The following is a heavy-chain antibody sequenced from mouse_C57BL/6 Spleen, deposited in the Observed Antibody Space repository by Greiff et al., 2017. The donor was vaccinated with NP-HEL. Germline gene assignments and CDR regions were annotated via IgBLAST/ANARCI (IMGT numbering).Heavy chain of an antibody. CDR2: INPYNGGT. V-gene: IGHV1-19*01. CDR1: GYTFTDYY. J-gene: IGHJ4*01. Sequence: EVQLQQSGPVLVKPGASVKMSCKASGYTFTDYYMNWVKQSHGKSLEWIGVINPYNGGTSYNQKFKGKATLTVDKSSSTAYMELNSLTSEDSAVYYCARPEEAMDYWGQGTSVTVSS. CDR3: ARPEEAMDY.